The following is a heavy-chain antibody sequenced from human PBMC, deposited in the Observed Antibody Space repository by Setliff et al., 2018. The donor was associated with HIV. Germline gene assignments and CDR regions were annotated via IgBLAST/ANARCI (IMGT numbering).Heavy chain of an antibody. V-gene: IGHV5-51*01. J-gene: IGHJ4*02. Sequence: PGESLKISCTASGYSFDGYWIGWVRQVPGKGLEWLGIVYPLDSDTKYSPPLRGPFTISADKSTNTAFLQWSSLRASDSAIYYCARHRVGVTPSSEYYFDFWGQGTQVTVSS. CDR3: ARHRVGVTPSSEYYFDF. CDR2: VYPLDSDT. D-gene: IGHD1-26*01. CDR1: GYSFDGYW.